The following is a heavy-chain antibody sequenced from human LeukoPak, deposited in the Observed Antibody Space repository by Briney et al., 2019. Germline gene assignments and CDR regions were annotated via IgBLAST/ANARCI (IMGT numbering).Heavy chain of an antibody. CDR2: INTDSSDI. V-gene: IGHV3-21*05. CDR3: ARDTFQPGLIDS. Sequence: GGSLRLSCAASGFTFSRYAMNWVRQAPGKGLEWVSYINTDSSDIHYADSVKGRFTISRDNARNTLYLQLSNLRAEDSGVYYCARDTFQPGLIDSWGQGTLVTVSS. J-gene: IGHJ4*02. CDR1: GFTFSRYA. D-gene: IGHD2-2*01.